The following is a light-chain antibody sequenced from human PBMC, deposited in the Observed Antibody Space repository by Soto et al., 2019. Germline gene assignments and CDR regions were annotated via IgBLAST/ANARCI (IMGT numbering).Light chain of an antibody. Sequence: QSALTQPASVSGSPGQSITISCAGTRSDVGNYNLVSWYQQHPGKAPKLMIYEVNKRPSGVSNRFSGSKSGNTASLTISGLQAEDKADYYCCSYAGSDTWAFGGGTKLTVL. CDR1: RSDVGNYNL. CDR2: EVN. J-gene: IGLJ3*02. V-gene: IGLV2-23*02. CDR3: CSYAGSDTWA.